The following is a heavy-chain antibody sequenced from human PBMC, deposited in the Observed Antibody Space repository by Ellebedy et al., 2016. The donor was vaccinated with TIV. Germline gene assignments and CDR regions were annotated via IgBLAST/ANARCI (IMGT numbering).Heavy chain of an antibody. J-gene: IGHJ3*01. CDR1: GFTFEDFA. D-gene: IGHD5-18*01. V-gene: IGHV3-9*03. CDR3: ARSRGFSYGNDAFDL. Sequence: SLKISCVVSGFTFEDFAFHWVRQAPGKGLAWVSGINWSGATFGHADSVKGRFTISRDKAKNTLYLQMDSLRVDDMAVYFCARSRGFSYGNDAFDLWGQGTVVIVSS. CDR2: INWSGATF.